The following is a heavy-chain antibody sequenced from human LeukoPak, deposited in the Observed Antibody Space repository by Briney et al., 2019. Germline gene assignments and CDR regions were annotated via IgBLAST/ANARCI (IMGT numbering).Heavy chain of an antibody. J-gene: IGHJ4*02. D-gene: IGHD3-10*01. CDR2: ISGSGGST. CDR3: AKGGETYYYGSGSYQGAYY. V-gene: IGHV3-23*01. Sequence: GGSLRLSCAASGFTFSSYGMSWVRQAPGKGLEWVSAISGSGGSTYYADSVKGRFTISRDNSKNTLYLQMNSLRAEDTAVYYCAKGGETYYYGSGSYQGAYYWGQGTLVTVSS. CDR1: GFTFSSYG.